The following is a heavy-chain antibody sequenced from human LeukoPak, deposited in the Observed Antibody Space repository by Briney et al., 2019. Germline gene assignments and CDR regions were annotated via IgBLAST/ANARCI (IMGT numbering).Heavy chain of an antibody. CDR3: ARVGYYDSSGYYYGRGFYWFDP. CDR2: IYHSGST. V-gene: IGHV4-38-2*02. J-gene: IGHJ5*02. Sequence: SETLSLTCTVSGYSISSGYYWGWIRQPPGKGLEWIGSIYHSGSTYYNPSLKSRVTISVDTSKNQFSLKLSSVTAAGTAVYYCARVGYYDSSGYYYGRGFYWFDPWGQGTLVTVSS. D-gene: IGHD3-22*01. CDR1: GYSISSGYY.